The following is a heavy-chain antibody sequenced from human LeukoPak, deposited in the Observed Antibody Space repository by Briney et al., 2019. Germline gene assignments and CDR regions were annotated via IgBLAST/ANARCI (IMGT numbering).Heavy chain of an antibody. D-gene: IGHD2-15*01. V-gene: IGHV3-30*03. Sequence: GGSLRLSCVASGFTFSSSGMHWVRQAPGKGLEWVAVISSDGSNKYYADSVKGRFTISRDNAKNSLYLQMNSLRAEDTAVYYCARTPPLYCSGGSCYSGTYFDYWGQGTLVTVSS. CDR2: ISSDGSNK. J-gene: IGHJ4*02. CDR3: ARTPPLYCSGGSCYSGTYFDY. CDR1: GFTFSSSG.